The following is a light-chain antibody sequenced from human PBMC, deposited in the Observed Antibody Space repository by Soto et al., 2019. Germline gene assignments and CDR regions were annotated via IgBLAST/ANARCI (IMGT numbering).Light chain of an antibody. CDR2: KAS. J-gene: IGKJ4*01. V-gene: IGKV1-5*03. CDR3: QQCNSYPLT. Sequence: DIQMTQSPSTLSASVGDRVTITCRASQSISSWLAWYQQKPGKAPNLLIYKASSLESGVPSRFSGSGSGREFTLTISSLQPDDFATYYCQQCNSYPLTFGGGTKVEIK. CDR1: QSISSW.